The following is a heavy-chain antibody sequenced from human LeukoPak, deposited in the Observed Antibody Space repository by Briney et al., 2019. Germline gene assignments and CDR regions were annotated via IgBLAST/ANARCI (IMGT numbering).Heavy chain of an antibody. V-gene: IGHV3-7*01. CDR1: GFTFSTYW. D-gene: IGHD5-18*01. CDR3: ARDPSRGYNYGYGDY. J-gene: IGHJ4*02. CDR2: IKQDRSEK. Sequence: PGGSLRLSCAASGFTFSTYWMSWVRQAPGKGLEWVAHIKQDRSEKYYVDSVKGRFTIARDNAKNSLYLQMNSLRAEDTAVYYYARDPSRGYNYGYGDYWGQGTLVIVSS.